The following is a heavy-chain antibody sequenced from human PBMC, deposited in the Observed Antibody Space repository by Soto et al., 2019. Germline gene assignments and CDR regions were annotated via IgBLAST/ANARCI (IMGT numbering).Heavy chain of an antibody. CDR2: IYPGDSDT. CDR3: ARSHCTNGVCYPGPFDY. V-gene: IGHV5-51*01. J-gene: IGHJ4*02. D-gene: IGHD2-8*01. CDR1: GYSFTSYW. Sequence: GESLKISCKGSGYSFTSYWIGWVRQMPGKGLEWMGIIYPGDSDTRYSPSFQGQVTISADESISTAYLQWSSLKASDTAMYYCARSHCTNGVCYPGPFDYWGQGTLVTVSS.